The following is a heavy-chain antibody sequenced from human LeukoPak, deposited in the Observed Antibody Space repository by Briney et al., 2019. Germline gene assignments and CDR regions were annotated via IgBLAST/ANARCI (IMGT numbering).Heavy chain of an antibody. CDR2: ISAYNGNT. Sequence: ASVKVSCKASGYTFTSYGISRVRQAPGQGLEWMGWISAYNGNTNYAQKLQGRVTMTTDTSTSTAYMELRSLRSDDTAVYYCARDRFCSSTSCYAGADDAFDIWGQGTMVTVSS. CDR3: ARDRFCSSTSCYAGADDAFDI. J-gene: IGHJ3*02. CDR1: GYTFTSYG. D-gene: IGHD2-2*01. V-gene: IGHV1-18*01.